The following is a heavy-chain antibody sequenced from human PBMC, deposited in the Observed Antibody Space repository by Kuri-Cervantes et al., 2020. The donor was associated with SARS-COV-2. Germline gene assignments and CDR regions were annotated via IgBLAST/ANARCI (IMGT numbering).Heavy chain of an antibody. V-gene: IGHV3-30-3*01. CDR3: ARDGIGFDP. J-gene: IGHJ5*02. CDR2: ISYDGSNK. Sequence: GETLKISCAASGFTFSRYAMHWVRQAPGKGLEWVAVISYDGSNKYYADSVKGRFTISRDNSKNTLYLQMSSLRAEDTAVYYCARDGIGFDPWGQGTLVTVSS. CDR1: GFTFSRYA. D-gene: IGHD2-21*01.